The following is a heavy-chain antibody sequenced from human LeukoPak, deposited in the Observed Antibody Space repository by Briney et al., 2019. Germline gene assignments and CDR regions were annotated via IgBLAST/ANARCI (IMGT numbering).Heavy chain of an antibody. Sequence: GGSLRLSCAASGFTFSNYAMRWVRQAPGKGLEWVSGISGSGDTTYYADSVKGRFTISRDNSKNTLHLQMNSLRAEDTAVYYCARSGLSRFGFWGQGTLVTVSS. CDR2: ISGSGDTT. V-gene: IGHV3-23*01. CDR1: GFTFSNYA. J-gene: IGHJ4*02. CDR3: ARSGLSRFGF. D-gene: IGHD2/OR15-2a*01.